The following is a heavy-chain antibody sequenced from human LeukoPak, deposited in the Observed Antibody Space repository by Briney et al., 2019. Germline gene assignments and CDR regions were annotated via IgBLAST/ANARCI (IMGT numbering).Heavy chain of an antibody. J-gene: IGHJ4*02. D-gene: IGHD5-24*01. CDR1: GGSFSGYY. V-gene: IGHV4-34*01. CDR3: ARRGMATMSY. CDR2: INHSGNT. Sequence: SETLSLTCAVYGGSFSGYYWSWIRQPPGKGLEWIGEINHSGNTNSNPSLKSRVTISVDTSKNQFSLKLSPVTAADTAVYYCARRGMATMSYWGQGTLVTVSS.